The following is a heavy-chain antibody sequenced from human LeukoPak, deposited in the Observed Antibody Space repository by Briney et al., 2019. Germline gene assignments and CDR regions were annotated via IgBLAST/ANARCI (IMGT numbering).Heavy chain of an antibody. CDR3: ARASYYYDSSGYVYYFDY. V-gene: IGHV4-39*01. CDR1: GGSISSSSYY. Sequence: SETLSLTCTVSGGSISSSSYYWGWIRQPPGKGLERIGSIYYSGSTYYNPSLKSRVTISVDTSKNQFSLKLSSVTAADTAVYYCARASYYYDSSGYVYYFDYWGQGTLVTVSS. J-gene: IGHJ4*02. CDR2: IYYSGST. D-gene: IGHD3-22*01.